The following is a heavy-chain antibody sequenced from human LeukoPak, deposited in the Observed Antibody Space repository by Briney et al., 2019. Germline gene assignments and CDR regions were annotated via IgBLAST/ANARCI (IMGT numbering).Heavy chain of an antibody. CDR1: GYTFTSYA. J-gene: IGHJ3*02. D-gene: IGHD1-26*01. CDR2: IIPILGIA. V-gene: IGHV1-69*04. Sequence: SVKVSCKASGYTFTSYAISWVRQAPGQGLEWMGRIIPILGIANYAQKFQGRVTITADKSTSTAYMELSSLRSEDTAVYYCARDRVPMSVEHWEAFDIWGQGTMVTVSS. CDR3: ARDRVPMSVEHWEAFDI.